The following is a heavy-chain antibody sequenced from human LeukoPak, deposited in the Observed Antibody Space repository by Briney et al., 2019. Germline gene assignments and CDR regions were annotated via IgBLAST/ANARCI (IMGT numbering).Heavy chain of an antibody. J-gene: IGHJ4*02. CDR1: GFTFSSYA. CDR2: ISFDGSNK. V-gene: IGHV3-30*04. Sequence: GGSLRLSCAASGFTFSSYAMHWVRQAPGKGLEWVAVISFDGSNKYYADSVKGRFTTSRDNSKNTLYLQMNSLRAEDTAVYYCARAVVVACPAGYYFDYWGQGTLVTVSS. D-gene: IGHD2-15*01. CDR3: ARAVVVACPAGYYFDY.